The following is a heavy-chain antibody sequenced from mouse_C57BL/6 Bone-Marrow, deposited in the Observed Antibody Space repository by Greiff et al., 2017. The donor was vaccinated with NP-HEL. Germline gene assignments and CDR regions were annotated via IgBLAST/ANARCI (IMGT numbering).Heavy chain of an antibody. D-gene: IGHD2-4*01. J-gene: IGHJ4*01. V-gene: IGHV1-69*01. CDR2: IDPSDSYT. CDR1: GYTFTSYW. Sequence: QVQLQQPGAELVMPGASVKLSCKASGYTFTSYWMHWVKQRPGQGLEWIGEIDPSDSYTNYNQKFKGKSTLTVDKSSSTAYMQLSSLTSEDSAVYYCARKRDYDGVEYWGQGTSVTVSS. CDR3: ARKRDYDGVEY.